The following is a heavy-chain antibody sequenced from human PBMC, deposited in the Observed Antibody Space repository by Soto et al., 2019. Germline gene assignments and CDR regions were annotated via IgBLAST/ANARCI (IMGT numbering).Heavy chain of an antibody. CDR3: ARVFTYGSGIRASFRYYYYYMDV. CDR2: IYYSGSP. CDR1: GGSISSYY. Sequence: SETLSLTCTVSGGSISSYYWSWIRQPPGKGLEWIGYIYYSGSPNYNPSLKSRVTISVDTSKNQFSLKLSSGTAADTAVYYCARVFTYGSGIRASFRYYYYYMDVWGKGTTVTVSS. J-gene: IGHJ6*03. D-gene: IGHD3-10*01. V-gene: IGHV4-59*01.